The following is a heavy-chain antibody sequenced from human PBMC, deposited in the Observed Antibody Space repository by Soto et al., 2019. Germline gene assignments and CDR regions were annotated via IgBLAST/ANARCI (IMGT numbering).Heavy chain of an antibody. CDR1: GFTFSSYS. CDR2: ISSSSSTI. V-gene: IGHV3-48*01. Sequence: GGSLRLSCAASGFTFSSYSMNWVRQAPGKGLEWVSYISSSSSTIYYADSVKGRFTISRDNAKNSLYLQMNSLRAEDTAVYYCARDTNTPEIAAADYWGQGTLVTVSS. D-gene: IGHD6-13*01. CDR3: ARDTNTPEIAAADY. J-gene: IGHJ4*02.